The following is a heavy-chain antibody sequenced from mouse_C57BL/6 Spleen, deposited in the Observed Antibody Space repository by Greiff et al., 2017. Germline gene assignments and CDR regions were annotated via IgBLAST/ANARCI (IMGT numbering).Heavy chain of an antibody. CDR3: ARDYGSFFDY. Sequence: QVQLQQSGAELVRPGSSVKLSCKASGYTFTSYWMHWVKQRPIQGLEWIGNIDPSDSETHYNQKFKDKATLTVDKSSSTAYMKLSILTSEDSAVYYCARDYGSFFDYWGQGTTLTVSS. CDR1: GYTFTSYW. J-gene: IGHJ2*01. D-gene: IGHD1-1*01. V-gene: IGHV1-52*01. CDR2: IDPSDSET.